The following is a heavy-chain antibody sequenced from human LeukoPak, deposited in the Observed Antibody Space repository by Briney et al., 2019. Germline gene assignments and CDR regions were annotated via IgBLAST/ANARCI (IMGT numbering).Heavy chain of an antibody. J-gene: IGHJ4*02. CDR1: GFTFSSYA. D-gene: IGHD1-7*01. Sequence: GVSLRLSCAASGFTFSSYAMTWVRQAPGKGLEWVSGISGSGGSTYYADSVKGRFTISRDNSKNTLSLQMSSLRAEDTAVYYCAKRTGVTELHFDHWGQGTPVTVAS. V-gene: IGHV3-23*01. CDR3: AKRTGVTELHFDH. CDR2: ISGSGGST.